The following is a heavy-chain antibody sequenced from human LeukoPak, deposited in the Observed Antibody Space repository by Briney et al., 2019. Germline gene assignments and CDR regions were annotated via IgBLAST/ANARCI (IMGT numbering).Heavy chain of an antibody. CDR2: ISYGGST. CDR3: ARDVGGYYYGNFEY. J-gene: IGHJ4*02. V-gene: IGHV4-31*03. Sequence: PSQTLSFTCTVSGVSISRGDHYWSWIRQLPGKGLEWIGYISYGGSTFYNPSLKSRVAISVDTSKAQFSLKLPSVTAADTAVYYCARDVGGYYYGNFEYWGQGILVTVSS. CDR1: GVSISRGDHY. D-gene: IGHD3-22*01.